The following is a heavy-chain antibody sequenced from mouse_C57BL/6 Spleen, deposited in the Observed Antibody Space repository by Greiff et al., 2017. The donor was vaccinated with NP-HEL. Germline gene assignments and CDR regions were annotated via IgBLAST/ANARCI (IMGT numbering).Heavy chain of an antibody. Sequence: EVQLLESGPGLVKPSQSLSLTCSVTGYSITSGYYWNWIRQFPGNKLEWMGYISYDGSNNYNPSLKNRISITRDTSKNQFFLKLNSVTTEDTATYYGARELRSAMDYWGQGTSVTVSS. CDR2: ISYDGSN. CDR1: GYSITSGYY. J-gene: IGHJ4*01. V-gene: IGHV3-6*01. D-gene: IGHD1-1*01. CDR3: ARELRSAMDY.